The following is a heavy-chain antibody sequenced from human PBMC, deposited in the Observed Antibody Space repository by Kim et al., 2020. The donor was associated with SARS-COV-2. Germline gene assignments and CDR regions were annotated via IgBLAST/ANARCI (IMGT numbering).Heavy chain of an antibody. CDR2: IWYDGSNK. CDR3: ARGVMVYAIHAFDI. CDR1: GFTFSSYG. J-gene: IGHJ3*02. Sequence: GGSLRLSCAASGFTFSSYGMHWVRQAPGKGLEWVAVIWYDGSNKYYADSVKGRFTISRDNSKNTLYLQMNSLRAEDTAVYYCARGVMVYAIHAFDIWGQGTMVTVSS. V-gene: IGHV3-33*01. D-gene: IGHD2-8*01.